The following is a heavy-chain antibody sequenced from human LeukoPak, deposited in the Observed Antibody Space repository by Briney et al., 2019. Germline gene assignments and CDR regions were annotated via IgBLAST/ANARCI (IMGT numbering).Heavy chain of an antibody. CDR1: GFTFSSYG. Sequence: GGSLRLSCAASGFTFSSYGMHWVRQAPGKGLEWVAVISYDGSNKYYADSVKGRFTISRDNSKNTLYLQMGSLRAEDMAVYYCARGASNSGDYLFYYFDYWGQGTLVSLSS. J-gene: IGHJ4*02. CDR2: ISYDGSNK. CDR3: ARGASNSGDYLFYYFDY. D-gene: IGHD4-17*01. V-gene: IGHV3-30*03.